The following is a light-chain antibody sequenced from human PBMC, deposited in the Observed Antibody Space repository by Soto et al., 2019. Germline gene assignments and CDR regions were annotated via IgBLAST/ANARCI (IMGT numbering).Light chain of an antibody. CDR2: EVS. Sequence: DLVMTQTPLSLSVTPGQPASLSCKSSQSLLHSDGRTYLYWYLQRPGQPPQVLIYEVSNRFSGVPERFSGSGSGTDFTLIISRVAAEDVGVYYCMHSIQHPKTFGQGTKVEIK. J-gene: IGKJ1*01. CDR3: MHSIQHPKT. V-gene: IGKV2D-29*01. CDR1: QSLLHSDGRTY.